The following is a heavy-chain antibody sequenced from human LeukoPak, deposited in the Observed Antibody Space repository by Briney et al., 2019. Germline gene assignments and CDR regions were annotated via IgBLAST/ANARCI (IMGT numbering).Heavy chain of an antibody. V-gene: IGHV3-21*01. CDR3: ARGLSSG. CDR2: ISSSGSYK. J-gene: IGHJ4*02. D-gene: IGHD6-19*01. Sequence: GGSLRLSCAASGFTFSSFSMNWVRQAPGKGLEWVSSISSSGSYKYYADSVKGRFTISRDNAKSSLYLQMNSLRAEDTAVYYCARGLSSGWGQGTLVTVSS. CDR1: GFTFSSFS.